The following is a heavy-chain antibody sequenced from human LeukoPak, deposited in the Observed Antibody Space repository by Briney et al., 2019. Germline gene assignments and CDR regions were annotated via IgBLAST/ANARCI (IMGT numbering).Heavy chain of an antibody. CDR2: IIPIFGTA. J-gene: IGHJ4*02. CDR3: ARVPVGSELPPYFDY. V-gene: IGHV1-69*13. CDR1: GGTFSSYA. D-gene: IGHD3-10*01. Sequence: ASVKVSCKASGGTFSSYAISWVRQAPGQGLEWMGGIIPIFGTANYAQKFQGRVTITADESTSTAYMELSSLRSEDTAVYYCARVPVGSELPPYFDYWGQGTLVTVSS.